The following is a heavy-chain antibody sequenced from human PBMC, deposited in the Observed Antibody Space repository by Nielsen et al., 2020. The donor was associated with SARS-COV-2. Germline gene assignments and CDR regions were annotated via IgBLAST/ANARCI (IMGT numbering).Heavy chain of an antibody. J-gene: IGHJ4*02. CDR2: ISGSGGST. Sequence: GGSLRLSCAASGFTFSSYAMSWVRQAPGKGLEWVSAISGSGGSTYYADSVKGRFTISRDNAKNSLYLQMNSLRAEDTALYYCAKGRGRYFDWLPLWGQGTLVTVSS. D-gene: IGHD3-9*01. CDR3: AKGRGRYFDWLPL. V-gene: IGHV3-23*01. CDR1: GFTFSSYA.